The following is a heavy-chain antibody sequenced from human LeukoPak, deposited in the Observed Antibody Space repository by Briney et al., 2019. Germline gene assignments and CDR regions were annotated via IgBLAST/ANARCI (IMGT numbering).Heavy chain of an antibody. D-gene: IGHD5-18*01. J-gene: IGHJ4*02. Sequence: GGSLRLSCAASGFTFSSYSMNWVRQAPGKGLEWVSSISSSSSYIYYADSVKGRFTISRDNAKNSLYLQMNSLRAEGTAVYYCARVRVDTATSRLDYWGQGTLVTVSS. CDR2: ISSSSSYI. CDR3: ARVRVDTATSRLDY. CDR1: GFTFSSYS. V-gene: IGHV3-21*01.